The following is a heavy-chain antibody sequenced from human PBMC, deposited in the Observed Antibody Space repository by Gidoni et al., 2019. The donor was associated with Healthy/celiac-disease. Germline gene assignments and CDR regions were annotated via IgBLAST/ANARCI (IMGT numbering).Heavy chain of an antibody. Sequence: EVQLVESGGGLVQPGGSLRLSCAASGFTFSDHYMDWVRQAPGKGLEWVGRTRNKANSYTTEYAASVKGRFTISRDDSKNSLYLQMNSLKTEDTAVYYCARVRQWLVPPYYYYYGMDVWGQGTTVTVSS. V-gene: IGHV3-72*01. CDR1: GFTFSDHY. D-gene: IGHD6-19*01. CDR2: TRNKANSYTT. CDR3: ARVRQWLVPPYYYYYGMDV. J-gene: IGHJ6*02.